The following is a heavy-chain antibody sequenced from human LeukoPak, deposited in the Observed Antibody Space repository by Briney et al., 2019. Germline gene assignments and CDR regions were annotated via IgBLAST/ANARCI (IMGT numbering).Heavy chain of an antibody. CDR2: ISSDGSGP. D-gene: IGHD2-2*01. CDR1: GFTFSNYW. CDR3: ARGYCSSTSCYFDY. Sequence: GGSLRLSCEASGFTFSNYWMHWVRQAPGKGLVWVSRISSDGSGPTYADSVRGRFTISRDNAKNSLYLQMNSLRAEDTALYYCARGYCSSTSCYFDYWGQGTLVTVSS. J-gene: IGHJ4*02. V-gene: IGHV3-74*01.